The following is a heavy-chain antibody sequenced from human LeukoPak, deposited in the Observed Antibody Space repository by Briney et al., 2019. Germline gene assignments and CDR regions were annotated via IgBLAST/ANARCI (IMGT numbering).Heavy chain of an antibody. CDR3: AGADGRRFVVVPAAILAEYFQH. D-gene: IGHD2-2*02. J-gene: IGHJ1*01. Sequence: ASVKVSCKASGYTFTSYDINWVRQATGQGLEWMGWMNPNSGNTGYAQKFQGRVTITRNTSISTAYMELSSLRSEDTAVYYCAGADGRRFVVVPAAILAEYFQHWGQGTLVTVSS. V-gene: IGHV1-8*03. CDR1: GYTFTSYD. CDR2: MNPNSGNT.